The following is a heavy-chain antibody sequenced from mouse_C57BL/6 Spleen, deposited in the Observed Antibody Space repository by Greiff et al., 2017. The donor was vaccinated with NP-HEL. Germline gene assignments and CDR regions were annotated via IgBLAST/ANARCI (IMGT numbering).Heavy chain of an antibody. CDR2: IYPSDSET. D-gene: IGHD2-10*01. J-gene: IGHJ3*01. CDR1: GYIFTSYW. Sequence: QVQLQQPGAELVRPGSSVKLSCKASGYIFTSYWMDWVKQRPGQGLEWIGNIYPSDSETHYNQKFKDKATLTVDKSSSTVYMQLSSLTSEDSAVYYCARSPYSGFAYWGQGTLVTVSA. V-gene: IGHV1-61*01. CDR3: ARSPYSGFAY.